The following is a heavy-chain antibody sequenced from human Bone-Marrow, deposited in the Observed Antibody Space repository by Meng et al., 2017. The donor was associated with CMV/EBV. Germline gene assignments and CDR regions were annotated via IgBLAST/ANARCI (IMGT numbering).Heavy chain of an antibody. CDR1: GGSIISSGYY. Sequence: SETLSLTCTVSGGSIISSGYYWGWIRQPPGKGLEWIGSIYYSGSTYYNPSLKSRVTISVDTSKNQFSLKLSSVTAADTAVYYCARHASPQDYYGSGSSFDYWGQGTLVTVSS. D-gene: IGHD3-10*01. J-gene: IGHJ4*02. V-gene: IGHV4-39*01. CDR3: ARHASPQDYYGSGSSFDY. CDR2: IYYSGST.